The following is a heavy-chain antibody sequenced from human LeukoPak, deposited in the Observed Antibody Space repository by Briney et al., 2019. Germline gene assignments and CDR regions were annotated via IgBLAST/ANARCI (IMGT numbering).Heavy chain of an antibody. V-gene: IGHV3-66*02. Sequence: GSLRLSCAASGFTVSSNYMSWVRQAPGKGLEWVSVIYSGGSTYYADSVKGRFTISRDNSKNTLYLQMNSLRAEDTAVYYCARASSWFGELPPYYFDYWGQGTLVTVSS. J-gene: IGHJ4*02. CDR1: GFTVSSNY. CDR3: ARASSWFGELPPYYFDY. D-gene: IGHD3-10*01. CDR2: IYSGGST.